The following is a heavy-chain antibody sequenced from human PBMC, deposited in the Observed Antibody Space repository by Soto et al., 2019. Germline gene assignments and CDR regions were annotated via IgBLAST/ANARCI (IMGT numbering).Heavy chain of an antibody. Sequence: GASVKVSCKASGYTFTSYAMQWVRQAPGQRLEWMGWINAGNGNTKYSQKFQGRVTITRDTSASTAYMELSSLRSEDTAVYYCAREAYGKLSAFDIWGQGTMVTVSS. J-gene: IGHJ3*02. D-gene: IGHD4-17*01. V-gene: IGHV1-3*01. CDR2: INAGNGNT. CDR3: AREAYGKLSAFDI. CDR1: GYTFTSYA.